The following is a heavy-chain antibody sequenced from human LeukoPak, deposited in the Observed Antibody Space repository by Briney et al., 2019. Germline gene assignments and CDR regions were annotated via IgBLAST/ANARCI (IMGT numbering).Heavy chain of an antibody. Sequence: SVKVSCKASGGTFSSYAISWVRQAPGQGPEWMGGIIPIFGTANYAQKFQGRVTITADESTSTAYMELSSLRSEDTAVYYCASANPRVDCSSISCYNFAFDIWGQGTMVTVSS. J-gene: IGHJ3*02. D-gene: IGHD2-2*02. CDR3: ASANPRVDCSSISCYNFAFDI. CDR2: IIPIFGTA. CDR1: GGTFSSYA. V-gene: IGHV1-69*13.